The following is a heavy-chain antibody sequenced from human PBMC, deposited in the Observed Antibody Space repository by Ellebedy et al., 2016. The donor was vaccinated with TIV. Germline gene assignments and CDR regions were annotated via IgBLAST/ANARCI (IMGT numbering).Heavy chain of an antibody. V-gene: IGHV5-51*01. J-gene: IGHJ3*02. CDR1: GYSFTSHW. CDR2: IYPGDSDT. D-gene: IGHD3-10*01. Sequence: GESLKISCKGSGYSFTSHWNGWVRQMPGKGLEWMGLIYPGDSDTRYRPSFQGQVTISAYKSITTAYLQWTSLKASDTAMYYCATSGGYYSRLGAFDIWGQGTMVTVSS. CDR3: ATSGGYYSRLGAFDI.